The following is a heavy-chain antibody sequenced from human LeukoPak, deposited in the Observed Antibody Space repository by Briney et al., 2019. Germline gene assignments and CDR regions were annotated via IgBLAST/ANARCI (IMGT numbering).Heavy chain of an antibody. V-gene: IGHV1-3*01. Sequence: ASVKVSCKASGYTLTSYAMHWVRQAPGQRLEWMGWINAGNGNTKYSQKFQGRVTITRDTSASTAYMELSSLRSEDTAVYYCARDPMITFGGVIVPFDYWGQGTLVTVSS. CDR2: INAGNGNT. CDR1: GYTLTSYA. CDR3: ARDPMITFGGVIVPFDY. D-gene: IGHD3-16*02. J-gene: IGHJ4*02.